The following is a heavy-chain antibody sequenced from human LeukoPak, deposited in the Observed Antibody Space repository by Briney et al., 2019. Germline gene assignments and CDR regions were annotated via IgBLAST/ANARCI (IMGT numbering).Heavy chain of an antibody. D-gene: IGHD2-15*01. CDR2: IRYDGVIK. J-gene: IGHJ3*01. CDR3: AKDRVVSREPADFDV. CDR1: GFSFSSHG. Sequence: GGSLRLSCAASGFSFSSHGMEWVRQVPGKGLEGVAFIRYDGVIKYYADSVKGRFTISRDNSKNTLYLQMNSLRGEDTAVYYCAKDRVVSREPADFDVWGQGTMVTVSS. V-gene: IGHV3-30*02.